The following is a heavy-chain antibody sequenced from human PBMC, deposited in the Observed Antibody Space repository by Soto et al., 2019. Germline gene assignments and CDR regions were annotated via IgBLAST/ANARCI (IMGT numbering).Heavy chain of an antibody. CDR3: AREGPLGYCSGGSCYSGRGYYYGMDV. CDR1: GFTFSSYS. D-gene: IGHD2-15*01. CDR2: ISSSSSYI. J-gene: IGHJ6*02. Sequence: EVQLVESGGGLVKPGGSLRLSCAASGFTFSSYSMNWVRQALGKGLEWVSSISSSSSYIYYADSVKGRFTISRDNAKNSLYLQMNSLRAEDTAVYYCAREGPLGYCSGGSCYSGRGYYYGMDVWGQGTTVTVSS. V-gene: IGHV3-21*01.